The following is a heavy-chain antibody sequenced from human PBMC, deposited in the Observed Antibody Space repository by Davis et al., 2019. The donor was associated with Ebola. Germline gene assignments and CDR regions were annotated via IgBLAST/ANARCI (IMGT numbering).Heavy chain of an antibody. Sequence: PGGSLRLSCFVSGFTFSSYGMHWVRQAPGKGLEWVAFIRYDGSNKYYADSLKGPFTISRDNSKNTLYLQMNSLRAEDTAVYYCAKAYLYGADYWGQGTLVTVSS. CDR2: IRYDGSNK. J-gene: IGHJ4*02. CDR1: GFTFSSYG. D-gene: IGHD3-16*01. CDR3: AKAYLYGADY. V-gene: IGHV3-30*02.